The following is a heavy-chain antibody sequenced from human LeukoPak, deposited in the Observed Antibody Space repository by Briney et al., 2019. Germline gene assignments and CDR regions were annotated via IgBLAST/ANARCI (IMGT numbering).Heavy chain of an antibody. J-gene: IGHJ3*02. Sequence: SETLSLTCTVSGGSVSGYYWSWIRQPPGKGLEWIGYIYYSGSTNYNPSLKSRVTISVDTSKNQFSLKLSSVTAADTAVYYCARRPIFGVAQSAFDIWGQGTMVTVSS. CDR3: ARRPIFGVAQSAFDI. D-gene: IGHD3-3*01. CDR1: GGSVSGYY. CDR2: IYYSGST. V-gene: IGHV4-59*02.